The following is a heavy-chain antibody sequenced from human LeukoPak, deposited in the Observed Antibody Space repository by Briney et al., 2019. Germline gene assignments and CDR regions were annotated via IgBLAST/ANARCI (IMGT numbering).Heavy chain of an antibody. CDR3: AGRGYSYGSVFDY. V-gene: IGHV4-61*02. J-gene: IGHJ4*02. CDR1: GGSISSGSYY. CDR2: IYTSGST. D-gene: IGHD5-18*01. Sequence: SQTLSLTCTVSGGSISSGSYYWSWIRQPAGKGLEWIERIYTSGSTNYNPSLESRVTISIDTSKNQFSLKLSSVTAADTAVYYCAGRGYSYGSVFDYWGQGALVTVSS.